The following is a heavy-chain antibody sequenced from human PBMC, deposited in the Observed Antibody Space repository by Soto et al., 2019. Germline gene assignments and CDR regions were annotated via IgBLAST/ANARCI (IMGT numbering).Heavy chain of an antibody. CDR1: GYTFTSYY. CDR3: CIVFAGNWNDDPSGGAFDI. J-gene: IGHJ3*02. V-gene: IGHV1-46*03. D-gene: IGHD1-1*01. Sequence: ASVKVSCKASGYTFTSYYMHWVRQAPGQGLEWMGRINPSGGSTNYAQKFQGRVIMTTDTSTSTAYMGLSSLSSEDTALYYCCIVFAGNWNDDPSGGAFDIWGQGTKVTVSS. CDR2: INPSGGST.